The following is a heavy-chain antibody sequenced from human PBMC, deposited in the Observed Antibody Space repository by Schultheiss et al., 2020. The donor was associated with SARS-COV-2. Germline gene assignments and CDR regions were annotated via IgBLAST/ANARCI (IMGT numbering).Heavy chain of an antibody. D-gene: IGHD6-6*01. CDR1: GYSFSSNG. J-gene: IGHJ4*02. V-gene: IGHV1-18*01. CDR2: ISGYNGNT. Sequence: ASVKVSCKASGYSFSSNGISWVRQAPGQGLEWMGWISGYNGNTNYAQKLQGRVTMTTDTSTSTAYMELRSLRSDDTAVYYCARRGVYSSSSFPDYWGQGTLVTVSS. CDR3: ARRGVYSSSSFPDY.